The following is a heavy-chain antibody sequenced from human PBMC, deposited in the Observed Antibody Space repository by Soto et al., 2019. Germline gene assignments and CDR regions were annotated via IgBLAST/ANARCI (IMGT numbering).Heavy chain of an antibody. V-gene: IGHV3-30*18. Sequence: GGSLRLSCAASGFAFSSYGMHWVRQAPGKGLEWVAVISYDGSNKYYADSVKGRFTIARDNSKNTLFLHMSSLRAEDTAVYYCVKDGSSGWPYYYGLDVWGQGTSVTVSS. D-gene: IGHD6-19*01. CDR3: VKDGSSGWPYYYGLDV. J-gene: IGHJ6*02. CDR2: ISYDGSNK. CDR1: GFAFSSYG.